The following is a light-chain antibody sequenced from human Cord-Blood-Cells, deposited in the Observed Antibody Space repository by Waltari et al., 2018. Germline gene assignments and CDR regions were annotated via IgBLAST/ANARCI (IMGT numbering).Light chain of an antibody. CDR2: SNN. J-gene: IGLJ3*02. V-gene: IGLV1-44*01. CDR3: AAWDDSLNGPV. CDR1: SSHIGRST. Sequence: QSVLTPPPPASGTPGQRVTTSCSGSSSHIGRSTVNWYQQLPGTAPKLLIYSNNQRPSGVPDRFSGSKSGTSASLASSGRQSEDEADYYCAAWDDSLNGPVFGGGTKLTV.